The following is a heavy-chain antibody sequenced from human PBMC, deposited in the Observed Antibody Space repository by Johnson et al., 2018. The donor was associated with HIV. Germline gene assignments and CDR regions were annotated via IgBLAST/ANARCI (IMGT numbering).Heavy chain of an antibody. Sequence: QLVESGGGLVQPGGSLRLSCAASGFMFDDYAMHWVRQAPGKGLEWVSGISWNSGSIGYADSVKGRFTISRDNAKNSLYLQMNSLRAEDTAVYYCARAKGVGDAFDIWGQGTMVTVSS. CDR3: ARAKGVGDAFDI. CDR1: GFMFDDYA. CDR2: ISWNSGSI. V-gene: IGHV3-9*01. D-gene: IGHD3-3*01. J-gene: IGHJ3*02.